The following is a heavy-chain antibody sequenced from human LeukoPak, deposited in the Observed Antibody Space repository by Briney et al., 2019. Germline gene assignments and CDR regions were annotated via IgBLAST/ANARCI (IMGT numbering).Heavy chain of an antibody. J-gene: IGHJ4*02. Sequence: GASVKVSCKASGYTFTSYGISWVRQAPGQGLEWMGWISAYNGNTNYAQKLQGRVTITADESTSTAYMELSSLRSEDTAVYYCARVRGIAARPFDYWGQGTLVTVSS. CDR2: ISAYNGNT. V-gene: IGHV1-18*01. CDR1: GYTFTSYG. D-gene: IGHD6-6*01. CDR3: ARVRGIAARPFDY.